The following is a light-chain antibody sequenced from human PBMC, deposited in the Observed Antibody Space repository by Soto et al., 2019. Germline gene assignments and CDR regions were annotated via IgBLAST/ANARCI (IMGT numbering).Light chain of an antibody. J-gene: IGKJ2*01. CDR3: HQRSNWPPYT. CDR1: QSVSSY. V-gene: IGKV3-11*01. Sequence: IVLTQSPATLSLSPGERATLSCRASQSVSSYLAWYQQKPGQAHRLLIYDASNRATGIPARFSGSGSGTDFTLTISSLEPEDVAVYYCHQRSNWPPYTFGQGTTLEIK. CDR2: DAS.